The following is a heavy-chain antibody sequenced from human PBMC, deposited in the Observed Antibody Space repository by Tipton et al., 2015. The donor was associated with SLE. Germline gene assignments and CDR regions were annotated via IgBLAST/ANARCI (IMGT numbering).Heavy chain of an antibody. CDR2: IYHSGST. V-gene: IGHV4-38-2*01. J-gene: IGHJ4*02. Sequence: TLSLTCAVSGYSISSGYYWGWIRQPPGKGLEWIGGIYHSGSTYYNPSLKSRVTISVDTSKNQFSPKLSSVTAADTAVYYCARHQGGFDYWGQGTLVTVSS. CDR3: ARHQGGFDY. CDR1: GYSISSGYY.